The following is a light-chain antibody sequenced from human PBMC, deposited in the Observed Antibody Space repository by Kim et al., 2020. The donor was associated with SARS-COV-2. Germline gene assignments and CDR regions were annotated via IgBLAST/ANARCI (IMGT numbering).Light chain of an antibody. CDR2: NKK. CDR1: SLRNYY. CDR3: NSWDSCGDHL. Sequence: SSELTQDPAVSVALGQTVRITCQGDSLRNYYINWYQQKPGQAPVLVIYNKKDRPSGIPDRFSGSNSGNTASLTITGTQAEDEADYYCNSWDSCGDHLFGGGTQLTVL. J-gene: IGLJ2*01. V-gene: IGLV3-19*01.